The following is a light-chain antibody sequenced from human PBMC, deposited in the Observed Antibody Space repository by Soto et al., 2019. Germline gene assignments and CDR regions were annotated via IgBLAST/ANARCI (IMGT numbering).Light chain of an antibody. J-gene: IGKJ1*01. CDR1: QSVSSSY. CDR3: QQYERSPWT. V-gene: IGKV3-20*01. CDR2: GTS. Sequence: EIVLTQSPGTLYLSPGERTPPSCRASQSVSSSYLAWYQQKPGQAPRLLVYGTSSRATGIPERFSGSASGADFTLTSTRLEPEDFAVYYCQQYERSPWTFGQGTKVEIK.